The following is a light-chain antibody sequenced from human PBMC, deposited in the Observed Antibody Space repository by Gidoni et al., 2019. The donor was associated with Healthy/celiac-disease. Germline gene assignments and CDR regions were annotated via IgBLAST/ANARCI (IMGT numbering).Light chain of an antibody. V-gene: IGKV1-5*03. CDR3: QQYNSYGS. CDR1: QSISSW. J-gene: IGKJ2*04. CDR2: KAS. Sequence: DIQMTQSPSTLSASVGDRVTITCRASQSISSWLAWYQQKPGKAPKLLIYKASSLESGVPSRFSGSGSGTEFTLTISSLQHDDFATYYCQQYNSYGSFGQGTKLEIK.